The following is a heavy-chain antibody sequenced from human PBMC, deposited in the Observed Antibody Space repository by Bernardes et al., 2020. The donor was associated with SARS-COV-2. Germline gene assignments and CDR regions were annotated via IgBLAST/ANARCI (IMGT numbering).Heavy chain of an antibody. CDR2: ISASGGGT. CDR1: GFTFNRYG. D-gene: IGHD6-13*01. CDR3: AKDFGTNQPRQIAAAGS. Sequence: GGSLRLSCAASGFTFNRYGMTWVRQAPGKGLEWVSAISASGGGTYYADSVKGRFTISRDTSKNTVSLQMNSLRGEDTGLYYCAKDFGTNQPRQIAAAGSWGQGTLVTVYS. J-gene: IGHJ4*02. V-gene: IGHV3-23*01.